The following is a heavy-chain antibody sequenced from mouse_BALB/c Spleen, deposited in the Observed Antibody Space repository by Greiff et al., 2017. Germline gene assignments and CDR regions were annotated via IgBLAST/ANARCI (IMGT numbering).Heavy chain of an antibody. Sequence: EVQLVESGGGLVKPGGSLKLSCAASGFTFSDYYMYWVRQTPEKRLEWVATISDGGSYTYYPDSVKGRFTISRDNAKNNLYLQMSSLKSEDTAMYYCARAYYGQYYFDYWGQGTTLTVSS. CDR1: GFTFSDYY. CDR2: ISDGGSYT. CDR3: ARAYYGQYYFDY. J-gene: IGHJ2*01. V-gene: IGHV5-4*02. D-gene: IGHD1-1*01.